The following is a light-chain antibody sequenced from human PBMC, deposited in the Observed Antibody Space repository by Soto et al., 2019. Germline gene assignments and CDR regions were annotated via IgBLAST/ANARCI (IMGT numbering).Light chain of an antibody. CDR3: QQSYSTLFT. CDR1: QSIRSY. CDR2: AAS. Sequence: DLQMTQSPSSLSASVGDRVTITCRASQSIRSYLNWYQQKPGKAPKLLIYAASSLQSGVPSRFSGSGSGTDFTLTISSLQPEDFATYYCQQSYSTLFTFGPGTKVDIK. V-gene: IGKV1-39*01. J-gene: IGKJ3*01.